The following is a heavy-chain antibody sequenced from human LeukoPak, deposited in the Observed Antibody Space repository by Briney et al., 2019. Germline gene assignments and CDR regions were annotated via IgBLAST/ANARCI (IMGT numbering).Heavy chain of an antibody. CDR3: ARDGALERTKYSNTFDY. D-gene: IGHD6-6*01. Sequence: GGSLRLSCAASGFTFSSYWMSWVRQAPGKGLEWVANIKQDGSEKYYVDSVKGRFTISRDNAKNSLYLQMNSLRAEDTAVYYCARDGALERTKYSNTFDYWGQGTLVTVSS. CDR2: IKQDGSEK. J-gene: IGHJ4*02. V-gene: IGHV3-7*01. CDR1: GFTFSSYW.